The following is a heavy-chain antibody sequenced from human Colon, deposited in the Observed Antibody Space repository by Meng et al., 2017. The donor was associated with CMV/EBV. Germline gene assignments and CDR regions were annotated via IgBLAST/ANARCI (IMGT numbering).Heavy chain of an antibody. CDR2: IYYTGST. V-gene: IGHV4-39*01. D-gene: IGHD3-16*01. CDR1: GGSIISSGYY. Sequence: SETLSLTCSVSGGSIISSGYYWGWIHQPPGKGLEWIGSIYYTGSTYYNASLESRVTISVDTSKNQLSLRLSSVTAADTAVYYCARNLYSYGSNWFDPWGQGTLVTVSS. J-gene: IGHJ5*02. CDR3: ARNLYSYGSNWFDP.